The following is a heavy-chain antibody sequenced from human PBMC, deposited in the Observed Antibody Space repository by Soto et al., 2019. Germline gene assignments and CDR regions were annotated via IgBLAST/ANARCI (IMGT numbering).Heavy chain of an antibody. Sequence: SETLSLTCAVSGYSIRSGFCWGWIRQPPGKGLEWIGIMFHSGSTYYNPSLQSRVTISVDTSKNQVSLKLTSVTVADTAVYFCANQRSREGYNFIEYWGQGIQVTVSS. CDR3: ANQRSREGYNFIEY. CDR2: MFHSGST. J-gene: IGHJ4*02. CDR1: GYSIRSGFC. V-gene: IGHV4-38-2*01. D-gene: IGHD5-12*01.